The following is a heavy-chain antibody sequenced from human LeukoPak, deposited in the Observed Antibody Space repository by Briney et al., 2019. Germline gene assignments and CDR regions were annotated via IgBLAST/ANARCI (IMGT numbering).Heavy chain of an antibody. V-gene: IGHV3-74*01. J-gene: IGHJ4*02. CDR2: INGDGSST. Sequence: PGGSLRLSCAASGFTFSRYWMHWVRQAPGKGLVWVSRINGDGSSTTYADSVKGRFTISRDNAKNTLYLQMNGLRAEDTAVYYCAREAPVTTYFDDWGPGTPVTVSS. CDR3: AREAPVTTYFDD. CDR1: GFTFSRYW. D-gene: IGHD4-17*01.